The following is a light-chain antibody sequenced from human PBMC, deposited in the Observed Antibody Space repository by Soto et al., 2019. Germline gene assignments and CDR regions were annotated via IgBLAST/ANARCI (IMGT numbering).Light chain of an antibody. CDR3: HQYGSSPLIT. V-gene: IGKV3-20*01. CDR1: QSMSSSY. CDR2: GAS. Sequence: EIVLTQSPATLSLSPGESATLSCRASQSMSSSYLAWYQQKPGQAPRLVIYGASSSATGIPDRLSGSGSGTEFTLSITRLEPEDFALFYCHQYGSSPLITFGPGTKVEIK. J-gene: IGKJ3*01.